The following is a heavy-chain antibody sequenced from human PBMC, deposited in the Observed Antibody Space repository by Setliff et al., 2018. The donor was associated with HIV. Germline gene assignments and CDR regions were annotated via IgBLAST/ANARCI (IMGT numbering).Heavy chain of an antibody. V-gene: IGHV3-23*01. D-gene: IGHD2-15*01. CDR1: GFTFNTYA. Sequence: PGGSLRLSCAASGFTFNTYAMSWVRQAPGKGLEWVSVISGNGGSTFYADSVKGRFTISRDNSKNTLYLLMNGLRVEDTAVYYCAKDGISGGAYPPYYFDYWGHGTLVTVSS. CDR2: ISGNGGST. J-gene: IGHJ4*01. CDR3: AKDGISGGAYPPYYFDY.